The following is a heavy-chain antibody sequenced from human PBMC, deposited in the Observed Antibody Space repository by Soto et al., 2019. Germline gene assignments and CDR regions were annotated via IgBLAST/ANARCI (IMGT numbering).Heavy chain of an antibody. D-gene: IGHD3-10*01. Sequence: ASVKVSCKASGYTFTSYAMHWVRQAPGQRLEWMGWINAGNGNTKYSQKFQGRVTISRDTSASTAYMELSSLRSEDTAVYYCASSYYGSGSYYSPTYFFAFWAQGTLVTVSS. V-gene: IGHV1-3*01. CDR3: ASSYYGSGSYYSPTYFFAF. J-gene: IGHJ4*02. CDR1: GYTFTSYA. CDR2: INAGNGNT.